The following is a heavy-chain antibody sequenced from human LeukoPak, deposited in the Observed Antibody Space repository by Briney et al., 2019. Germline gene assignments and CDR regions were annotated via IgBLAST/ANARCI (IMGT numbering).Heavy chain of an antibody. J-gene: IGHJ4*02. CDR2: IKQDGSEK. V-gene: IGHV3-7*01. D-gene: IGHD1-26*01. CDR1: GFTFSSYG. CDR3: ARSSGGYYY. Sequence: GGSLRLSCAASGFTFSSYGMHWVRQAPGKGLEWVANIKQDGSEKYYVDSVKGRFTISRDNAKNSLYLQMNSLRAEDTAVYYYARSSGGYYYWGQGTLVTVSS.